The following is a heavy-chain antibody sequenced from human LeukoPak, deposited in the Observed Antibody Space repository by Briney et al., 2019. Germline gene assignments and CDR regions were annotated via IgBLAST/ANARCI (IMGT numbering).Heavy chain of an antibody. V-gene: IGHV4-31*03. J-gene: IGHJ6*03. CDR3: ARVGNIAARRDYYYYYMDV. D-gene: IGHD6-6*01. CDR1: GGSISSGGYY. Sequence: LQTLSLTCTVSGGSISSGGYYWSWIRQHPGKGLEWIGYIYYSGSTYYNPSLKSRVTISVDTSKNQFSLKLSSVTAADTAVYYCARVGNIAARRDYYYYYMDVWGKGTTVTVSS. CDR2: IYYSGST.